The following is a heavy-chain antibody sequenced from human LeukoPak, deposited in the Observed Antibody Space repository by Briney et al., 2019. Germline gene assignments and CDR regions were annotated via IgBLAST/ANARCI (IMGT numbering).Heavy chain of an antibody. D-gene: IGHD3-16*01. V-gene: IGHV3-30-3*01. J-gene: IGHJ4*02. Sequence: GGSLRLSCAASGFTFSSYAMHWVRQGPGKGLQWVAVISYDGSQKYYADSVKGRFTISRDNSKNTLYLQMNSLRAEDTAVYYCASLLIPDIDFWGQGTLVTVSS. CDR2: ISYDGSQK. CDR1: GFTFSSYA. CDR3: ASLLIPDIDF.